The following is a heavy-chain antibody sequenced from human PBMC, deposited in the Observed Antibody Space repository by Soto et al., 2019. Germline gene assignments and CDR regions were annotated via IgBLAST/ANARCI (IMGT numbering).Heavy chain of an antibody. J-gene: IGHJ4*02. Sequence: QVQLVESGGGVVQPGRSLRLSCAASGFTFSSYAMHCVRQAPGKGLEWVAVISYDGSNKYYADSVKGRFTISRDNSKNTLYLQMNSLRAEDTAVYYCARGGRLRHFDYWGQGTLVTVSS. V-gene: IGHV3-30-3*01. CDR1: GFTFSSYA. CDR3: ARGGRLRHFDY. D-gene: IGHD5-12*01. CDR2: ISYDGSNK.